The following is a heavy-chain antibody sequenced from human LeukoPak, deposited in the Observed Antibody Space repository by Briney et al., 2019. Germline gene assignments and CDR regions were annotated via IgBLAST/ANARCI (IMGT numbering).Heavy chain of an antibody. CDR3: ARVGVTAATADY. CDR1: GYTFTSYY. CDR2: INPRGGST. V-gene: IGHV1-46*01. J-gene: IGHJ4*01. D-gene: IGHD6-25*01. Sequence: ASVKVSCKASGYTFTSYYMHWVRQAPGQGPEWMGIINPRGGSTDYAQKFQGRVTMTSDTSTSTLYMELNNLRSEDTAVYFCARVGVTAATADYWGQEPWSPSPQ.